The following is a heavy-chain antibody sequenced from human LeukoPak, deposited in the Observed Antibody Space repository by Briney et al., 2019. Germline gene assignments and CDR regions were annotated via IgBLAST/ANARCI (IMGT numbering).Heavy chain of an antibody. CDR2: ISGSGGST. Sequence: GGSLRLSCAASGFTFSSYAMSWVRQAPGKGLEWVSAISGSGGSTYYADSVEGRFTISRDNSKNTLYLQMNSLRAEDTAVYYCAQLEEYYDSCFDYWGQGTLVTVSP. V-gene: IGHV3-23*01. CDR3: AQLEEYYDSCFDY. D-gene: IGHD3-22*01. CDR1: GFTFSSYA. J-gene: IGHJ4*02.